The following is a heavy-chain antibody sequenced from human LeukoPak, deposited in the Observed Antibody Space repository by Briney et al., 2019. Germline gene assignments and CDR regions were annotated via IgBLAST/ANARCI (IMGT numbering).Heavy chain of an antibody. CDR1: GVSISSSSYY. CDR3: ARVFLWEYSSSSGWFDP. D-gene: IGHD6-6*01. CDR2: IYYSGST. J-gene: IGHJ5*02. V-gene: IGHV4-39*01. Sequence: PSETLSLTCSVSGVSISSSSYYWRWIRKPPGKGLEWIGSIYYSGSTYYNPTLKSRVTISVDTSKNQFSLKLSSVTAADTVVYYCARVFLWEYSSSSGWFDPWGQGTLVTVSS.